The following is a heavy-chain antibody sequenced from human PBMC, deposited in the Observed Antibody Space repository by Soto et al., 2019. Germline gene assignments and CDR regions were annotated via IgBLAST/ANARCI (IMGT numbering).Heavy chain of an antibody. J-gene: IGHJ4*02. CDR2: INTYNGNR. V-gene: IGHV1-18*01. D-gene: IGHD3-22*01. Sequence: ASVKVSCKASGYTFRYYGIKWVRQAPGQGLEWMGWINTYNGNRNFAQKFEDRVTMTTATSTNTVFLGLRSLKSDDTAIYYCARDRLRGYDSSGFYSWGQGTMVTVSS. CDR1: GYTFRYYG. CDR3: ARDRLRGYDSSGFYS.